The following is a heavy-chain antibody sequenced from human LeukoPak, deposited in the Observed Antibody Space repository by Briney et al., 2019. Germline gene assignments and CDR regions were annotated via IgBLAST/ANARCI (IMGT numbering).Heavy chain of an antibody. CDR3: ARELPAVHYDILTGYYHTNYFDY. CDR2: ISYDGSNK. J-gene: IGHJ4*02. Sequence: GGSLRLSCAASGFTFSSYAMHWVRQAPGKGLEWVAVISYDGSNKYYADSVKGRFTISRDNSKNTLYLQMNSLRAEDTAVYYCARELPAVHYDILTGYYHTNYFDYWGQGTLVTVSS. V-gene: IGHV3-30*04. D-gene: IGHD3-9*01. CDR1: GFTFSSYA.